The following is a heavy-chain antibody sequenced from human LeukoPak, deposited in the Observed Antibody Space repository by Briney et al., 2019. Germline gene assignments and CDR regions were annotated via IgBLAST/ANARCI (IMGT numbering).Heavy chain of an antibody. V-gene: IGHV3-23*01. CDR1: GFTFSTHS. J-gene: IGHJ4*02. Sequence: PGGSLRLSCAASGFTFSTHSMSWVRQAPGKGLEWVSAISGNGASTYYADSVKGRFTISRDSAKNSLYLQMNSLRAEDTALCYCARVGLYYYDFSGYFGYWGQGTLVTVSS. D-gene: IGHD3-22*01. CDR2: ISGNGAST. CDR3: ARVGLYYYDFSGYFGY.